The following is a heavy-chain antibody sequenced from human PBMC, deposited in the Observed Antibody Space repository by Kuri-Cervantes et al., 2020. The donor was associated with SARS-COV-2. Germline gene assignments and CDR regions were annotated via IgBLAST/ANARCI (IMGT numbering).Heavy chain of an antibody. CDR2: ISYDGSSR. J-gene: IGHJ5*02. V-gene: IGHV3-30*18. Sequence: GGSLRLSCAASGFTFSSYGIHWVRQAPGKGLERVTFISYDGSSRYYADSVKGRFTISRDNSKNTLWLQMNSLRPDDTAVYYCAKGFMEIPPTRYYDPWGQGTLVTVSS. CDR3: AKGFMEIPPTRYYDP. D-gene: IGHD3-10*01. CDR1: GFTFSSYG.